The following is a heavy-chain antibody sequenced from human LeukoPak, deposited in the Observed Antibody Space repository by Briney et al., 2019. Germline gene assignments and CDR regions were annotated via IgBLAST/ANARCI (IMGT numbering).Heavy chain of an antibody. CDR2: IYPGDSDT. CDR3: ARRSMVRGPNGAFDI. D-gene: IGHD3-10*01. CDR1: GYSFMSYW. J-gene: IGHJ3*02. V-gene: IGHV5-51*01. Sequence: KSGESLKISCKGSGYSFMSYWIGWVRQMPGKGLEWMGIIYPGDSDTRYSPSFQGQVTISADKSISTAYLQWSSLKASDTAMYYCARRSMVRGPNGAFDIWGQGTMVTVSS.